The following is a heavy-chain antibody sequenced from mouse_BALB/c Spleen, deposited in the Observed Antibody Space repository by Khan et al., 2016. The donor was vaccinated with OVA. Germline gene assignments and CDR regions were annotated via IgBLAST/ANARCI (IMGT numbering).Heavy chain of an antibody. V-gene: IGHV1S81*02. J-gene: IGHJ3*01. CDR1: GYTFTSYY. D-gene: IGHD1-2*01. CDR2: INPNNGGT. CDR3: TIGGYGGFAY. Sequence: LKQSGAELVKPGASVKLSCKASGYTFTSYYMYWVKQRPGQGLEWIGEINPNNGGTNFNEKFKSKAILTVDKSSSTAYMPLSSLTSEDPAVYYCTIGGYGGFAYLVQRTLVTVSA.